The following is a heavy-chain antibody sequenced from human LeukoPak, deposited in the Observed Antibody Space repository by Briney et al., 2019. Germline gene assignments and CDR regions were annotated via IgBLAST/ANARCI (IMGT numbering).Heavy chain of an antibody. V-gene: IGHV1-2*02. D-gene: IGHD2-2*01. CDR2: INPNSGGT. CDR1: GYTFTGYY. CDR3: ARDLVVPAASDYYYYYMDV. J-gene: IGHJ6*03. Sequence: ASVKVSCKASGYTFTGYYMHWVRQAPGQGLEWMGWINPNSGGTNYAQKFQGRVTITADESTSTAYMELSSLRSEDTAVYYCARDLVVPAASDYYYYYMDVWGKGTTVTVSS.